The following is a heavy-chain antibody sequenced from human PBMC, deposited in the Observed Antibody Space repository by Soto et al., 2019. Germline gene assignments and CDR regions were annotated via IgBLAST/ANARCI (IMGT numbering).Heavy chain of an antibody. J-gene: IGHJ4*02. V-gene: IGHV3-23*01. CDR1: GFTFNRYT. Sequence: EVQLLESGGGLVQPGGSLRLSCAASGFTFNRYTMIWVRQAPGKGLEWVSSISTSVGSTDYADSVRGRFFISRDNSKNTLYLQMDSLRGDDTARYYCAKDQRGSGWPFDSWGQGTLVTVSS. D-gene: IGHD6-19*01. CDR3: AKDQRGSGWPFDS. CDR2: ISTSVGST.